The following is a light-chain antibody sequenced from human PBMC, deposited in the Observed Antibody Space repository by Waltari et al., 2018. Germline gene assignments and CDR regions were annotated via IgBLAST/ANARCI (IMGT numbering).Light chain of an antibody. Sequence: SYVLTQAPSVSVAPEETARITGGGDNLGYRTVHWYQQRPGQAPVLVVYSNSDWPSGIPGRFSASRSGNTATLTISRVEAGDEADYYCQVWDSSSDQIVFGGGTKLTVL. V-gene: IGLV3-21*04. CDR2: SNS. J-gene: IGLJ2*01. CDR3: QVWDSSSDQIV. CDR1: NLGYRT.